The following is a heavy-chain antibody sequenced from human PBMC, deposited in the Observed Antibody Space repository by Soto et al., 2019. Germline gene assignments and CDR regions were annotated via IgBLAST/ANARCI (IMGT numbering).Heavy chain of an antibody. CDR3: ATAYGVKSGTFDF. V-gene: IGHV3-33*03. D-gene: IGHD4-17*01. Sequence: QVQLVESGGGVVQPGRSLRLSCAASGFIFSTYDMHWVRQAPGKGLDWVAVIWYDGSNQDYADSVKGRFTISRDNSKNRLFLQMNSLRGEDTAVYYCATAYGVKSGTFDFWGQGTMVTVSS. CDR1: GFIFSTYD. J-gene: IGHJ3*01. CDR2: IWYDGSNQ.